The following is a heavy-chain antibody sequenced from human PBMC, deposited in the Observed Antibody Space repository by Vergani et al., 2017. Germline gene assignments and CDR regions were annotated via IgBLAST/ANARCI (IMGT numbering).Heavy chain of an antibody. J-gene: IGHJ4*02. CDR2: ISGSGGST. CDR1: GFTFSSYA. V-gene: IGHV3-23*01. Sequence: EVQLLESGGGLVQPGGSLRLSCAASGFTFSSYAMSWVHQAPGKGLEWVSAISGSGGSTYYADSVKGRFTISRDNSKNTLYLQMNSLRAEDTAVYYCAKDSLPGYDRYYFDYWGQGTLVTVSS. D-gene: IGHD5-12*01. CDR3: AKDSLPGYDRYYFDY.